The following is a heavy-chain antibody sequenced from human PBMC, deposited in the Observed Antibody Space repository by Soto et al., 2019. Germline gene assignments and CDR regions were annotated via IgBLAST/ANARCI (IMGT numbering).Heavy chain of an antibody. CDR1: GYTFTASY. CDR3: ARDRSLGANWFGP. CDR2: INPNSGGT. J-gene: IGHJ5*02. Sequence: ASVKVSCKASGYTFTASYMHWVRQAPGQGLEWMGWINPNSGGTSYAQNFQGRVTMTRDTSINTAYMEMIRLTSDDTAVYYCARDRSLGANWFGPWGQGTLVTVSS. D-gene: IGHD2-15*01. V-gene: IGHV1-2*02.